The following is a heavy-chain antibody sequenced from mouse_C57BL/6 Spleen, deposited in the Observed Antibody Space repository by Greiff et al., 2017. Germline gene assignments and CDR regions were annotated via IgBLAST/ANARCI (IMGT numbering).Heavy chain of an antibody. Sequence: QVQLQQSGAELVKPGASVKISCKASGYAFSSYWMNWVKQRPGKGLEWIGQIYPGDGDTNYNGKFKGKATLTADKSSSTAYMQLSSLTSEDSAVYFCASPFYPYAMDYWGQGTSVTVSS. V-gene: IGHV1-80*01. CDR3: ASPFYPYAMDY. CDR1: GYAFSSYW. J-gene: IGHJ4*01. CDR2: IYPGDGDT. D-gene: IGHD2-1*01.